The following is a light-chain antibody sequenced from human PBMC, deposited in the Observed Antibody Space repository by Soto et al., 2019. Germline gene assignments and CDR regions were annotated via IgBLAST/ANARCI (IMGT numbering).Light chain of an antibody. CDR2: SAS. Sequence: EIVMTQSPARLSVSPGERATLSCRASQSVNINLAWYQQKPGQTPRLLIHSASVRATGIPARFSGSGSGTEFTLTISSLQSEDFAVYFCQQYNNWPPFTFGQGTKLEIK. CDR3: QQYNNWPPFT. V-gene: IGKV3-15*01. CDR1: QSVNIN. J-gene: IGKJ2*01.